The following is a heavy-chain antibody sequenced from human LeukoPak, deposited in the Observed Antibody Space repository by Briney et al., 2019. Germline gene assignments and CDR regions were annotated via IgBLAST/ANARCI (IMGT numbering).Heavy chain of an antibody. CDR1: GYTFTSYD. V-gene: IGHV1-69*13. CDR3: ARVTHSSGYRI. Sequence: SVKVSCKASGYTFTSYDINWVRQAPGQGLEWMGGIIPIFGTANYAQKFQGRVTITADESTSTAYMELSSLRSEDTAVYYCARVTHSSGYRIWGQGTMVTVSS. CDR2: IIPIFGTA. J-gene: IGHJ3*02. D-gene: IGHD3-22*01.